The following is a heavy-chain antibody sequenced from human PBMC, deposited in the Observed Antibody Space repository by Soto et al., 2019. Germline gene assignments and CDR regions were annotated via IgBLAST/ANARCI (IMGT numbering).Heavy chain of an antibody. V-gene: IGHV1-2*02. CDR3: ARWIQLWPPDY. J-gene: IGHJ4*02. CDR2: ISPNSGGT. CDR1: ADTFTSYY. Sequence: ASVKVSCKAPADTFTSYYIHWVRQAPGQGLEWMGWISPNSGGTNYAQKFQGRVTMTRDTSISTAYMELSRLRSDDTAVYYCARWIQLWPPDYWGQGTLVTVSS. D-gene: IGHD5-18*01.